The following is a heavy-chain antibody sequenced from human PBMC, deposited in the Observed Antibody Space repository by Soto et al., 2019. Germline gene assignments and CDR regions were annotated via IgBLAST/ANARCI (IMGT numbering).Heavy chain of an antibody. CDR1: GLTFSSYG. Sequence: ESGGGVVQPGRSLRLSCAASGLTFSSYGMHWVRQAPGKGLEWVAVISYDGSNKYYADSVKGRFTISRDNSKNTLYLQMNSLRAEDTAVYYCAKDGRTYYDFWSGYYYFDYWGQGTLVTVSS. D-gene: IGHD3-3*01. V-gene: IGHV3-30*18. J-gene: IGHJ4*02. CDR3: AKDGRTYYDFWSGYYYFDY. CDR2: ISYDGSNK.